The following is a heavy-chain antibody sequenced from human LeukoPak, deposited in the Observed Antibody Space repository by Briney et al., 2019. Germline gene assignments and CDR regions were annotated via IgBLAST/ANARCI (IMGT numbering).Heavy chain of an antibody. CDR2: INPSGGST. Sequence: ASVKVSCKTSGYTFTGYYMHWVRQAPGQGLEWMGIINPSGGSTSYAQKFQGRVTMTRDTSTSTVYMELSSLRSEDTAVYYCAREVYDSSGYYDTYYFDYWGRGTLVTVSS. CDR3: AREVYDSSGYYDTYYFDY. D-gene: IGHD3-22*01. CDR1: GYTFTGYY. V-gene: IGHV1-46*01. J-gene: IGHJ4*02.